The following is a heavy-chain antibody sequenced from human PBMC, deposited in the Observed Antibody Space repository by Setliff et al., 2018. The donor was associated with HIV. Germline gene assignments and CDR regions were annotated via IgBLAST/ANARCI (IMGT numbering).Heavy chain of an antibody. CDR3: AMGGSNTWYSS. J-gene: IGHJ5*02. Sequence: AASVRLSCVASGFTFSSYWMHWVRQAPGRGLMWISRLNTDGSSIDYADSVKGRFTFSRDNAKNTLYLQMNGLRADDTAVYYCAMGGSNTWYSSWGQGALVTVSS. CDR1: GFTFSSYW. CDR2: LNTDGSSI. D-gene: IGHD6-13*01. V-gene: IGHV3-74*01.